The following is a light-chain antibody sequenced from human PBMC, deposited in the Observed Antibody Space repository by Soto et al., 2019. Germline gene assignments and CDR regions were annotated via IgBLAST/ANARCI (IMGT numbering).Light chain of an antibody. CDR2: EVS. V-gene: IGLV2-14*01. J-gene: IGLJ1*01. CDR1: SSDIGGYNY. CDR3: SSFTTSSPYV. Sequence: QSALTQPASVSGSPGQSITISCTGTSSDIGGYNYVSWYQQHPGKVPKLIIFEVSTRPSGVSNRFSGSKSGNTASLTISGLQADDEADYYCSSFTTSSPYVFGTGTKVTVL.